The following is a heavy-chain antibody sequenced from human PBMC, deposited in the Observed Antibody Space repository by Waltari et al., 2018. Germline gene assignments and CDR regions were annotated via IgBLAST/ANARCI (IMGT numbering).Heavy chain of an antibody. J-gene: IGHJ4*02. CDR3: ARLLIEPSGLGWYSFDH. V-gene: IGHV4-34*01. CDR2: INRGGNA. CDR1: GASFNINY. D-gene: IGHD2-21*01. Sequence: QVQILQSGAGLLKPSETLSLTCAVYGASFNINYWSWIRQSPGKELEWIAEINRGGNANYNPSLRSRVTISVDMSKNQVSLNLSSVTAADTAVYYCARLLIEPSGLGWYSFDHWGQGIPVIVS.